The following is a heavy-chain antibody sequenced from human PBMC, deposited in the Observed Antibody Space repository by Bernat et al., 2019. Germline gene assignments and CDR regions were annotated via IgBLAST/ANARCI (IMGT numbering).Heavy chain of an antibody. J-gene: IGHJ4*02. Sequence: QLQLQESGPGLVKPSETLSLTCTVSGGSISSSSYYWGWIRQSPGKGLEWIGNFYYGGSTHYNPSLKSRVIISVDASKNQFSLELSSVTAADTALYYCARRTRGGYNWYFDYWGQGILVTVSS. V-gene: IGHV4-39*01. CDR3: ARRTRGGYNWYFDY. CDR2: FYYGGST. D-gene: IGHD5-24*01. CDR1: GGSISSSSYY.